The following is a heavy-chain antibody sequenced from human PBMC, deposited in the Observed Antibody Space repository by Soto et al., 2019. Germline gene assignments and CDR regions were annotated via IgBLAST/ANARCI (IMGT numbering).Heavy chain of an antibody. J-gene: IGHJ3*02. Sequence: ASVKVSCKASGYTFTSYDINWVRQATGQGLEWMGWMNPNSGNTVYAQKFQGRVTMTRNTSISTAYMELSSLRSEDTAVYYCASKVVSGYELGDDAFDIWGQGTMVTVS. V-gene: IGHV1-8*01. CDR3: ASKVVSGYELGDDAFDI. CDR2: MNPNSGNT. CDR1: GYTFTSYD. D-gene: IGHD5-12*01.